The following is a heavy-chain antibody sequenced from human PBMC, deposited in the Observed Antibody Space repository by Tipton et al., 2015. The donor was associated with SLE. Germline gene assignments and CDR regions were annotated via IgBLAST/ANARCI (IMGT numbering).Heavy chain of an antibody. Sequence: TLSLTCTLSGASISSSNWWTWVRQPPGKGLEWIGDIYHSGGVNYNPSLKSRVTISVDKSKNQFSLNLSSVTAADTAVYFCARALPPYYYYGIDVWGEGTTVTVSS. CDR2: IYHSGGV. D-gene: IGHD2-15*01. V-gene: IGHV4-4*01. CDR3: ARALPPYYYYGIDV. CDR1: GASISSSNW. J-gene: IGHJ6*04.